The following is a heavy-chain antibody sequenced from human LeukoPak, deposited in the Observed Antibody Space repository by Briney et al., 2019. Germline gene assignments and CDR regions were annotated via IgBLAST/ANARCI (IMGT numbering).Heavy chain of an antibody. CDR3: AKDLHYGSADY. CDR2: INPDGSTT. Sequence: GGSLRLSCAASGFTFISFAISWVRQAPGKGLVWVSFINPDGSTTNYADSVKGRFTISRDNAKNALYLQMNSLRAEDTAVYYCAKDLHYGSADYWGQGTLVTVSS. J-gene: IGHJ4*02. CDR1: GFTFISFA. D-gene: IGHD3-10*01. V-gene: IGHV3-74*01.